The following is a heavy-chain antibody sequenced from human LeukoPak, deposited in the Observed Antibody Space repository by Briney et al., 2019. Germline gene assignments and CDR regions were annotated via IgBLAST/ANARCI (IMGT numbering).Heavy chain of an antibody. CDR2: IYHSGST. V-gene: IGHV4-4*02. Sequence: SETLSLTCAVSGGSISSSNWWSWVRQPPGKGLEWIGEIYHSGSTNYNPSLKSRVTISVDTSKNQFSLKLSSVTAADTAVYYCAREGGTGAFDIWGQGTMVTVSS. D-gene: IGHD1-14*01. CDR1: GGSISSSNW. J-gene: IGHJ3*02. CDR3: AREGGTGAFDI.